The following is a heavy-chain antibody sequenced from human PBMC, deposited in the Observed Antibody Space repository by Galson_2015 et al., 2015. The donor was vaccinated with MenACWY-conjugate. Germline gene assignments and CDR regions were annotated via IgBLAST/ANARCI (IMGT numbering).Heavy chain of an antibody. J-gene: IGHJ4*02. V-gene: IGHV5-51*01. CDR2: IYPGDSDT. D-gene: IGHD2-15*01. CDR3: AICDCSGGSCKRPCRIFDY. CDR1: GYSFTSYW. Sequence: QSGAEVKQPGEPLTISCKGSGYSFTSYWIGWVRQMSGKGLAWMGTIYPGDSDTRYSPSFQGQVTISADKSISTAYLQCSTLKASDTAMYYCAICDCSGGSCKRPCRIFDYWGQGTLVTVSS.